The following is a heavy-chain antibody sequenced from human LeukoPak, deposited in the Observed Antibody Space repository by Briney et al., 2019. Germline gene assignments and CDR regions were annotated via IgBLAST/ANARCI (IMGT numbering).Heavy chain of an antibody. CDR3: ARECSGWASFDI. J-gene: IGHJ3*02. D-gene: IGHD6-19*01. Sequence: PGGSLRLSCAASGFTVSSNYMNWVRQAPGRGREWVSLSYNGGSTYYADSVRGRFTDSRDNSKNTLYLQLYNLRAEDTAVYYCARECSGWASFDIRGQRKMVTVSS. CDR2: SYNGGST. V-gene: IGHV3-53*01. CDR1: GFTVSSNY.